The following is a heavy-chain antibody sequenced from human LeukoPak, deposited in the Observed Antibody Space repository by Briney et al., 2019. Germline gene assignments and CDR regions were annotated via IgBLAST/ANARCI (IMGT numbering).Heavy chain of an antibody. CDR3: ARDHEVSSSSFDY. CDR1: RGSVNSNSYY. CDR2: IYYSGNT. Sequence: IPSETLSLTCTVSRGSVNSNSYYWGWIRQPPGKGLEWIGTIYYSGNTYYNLSLESRVTISVDTSKNQFSLKLTSVTAADTAVYYCARDHEVSSSSFDYWGQGTLVTVSS. D-gene: IGHD6-6*01. J-gene: IGHJ4*02. V-gene: IGHV4-39*07.